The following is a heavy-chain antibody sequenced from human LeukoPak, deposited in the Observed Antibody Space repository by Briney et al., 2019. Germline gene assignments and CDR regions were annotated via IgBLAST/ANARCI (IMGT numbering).Heavy chain of an antibody. CDR1: GGPFSGYY. Sequence: SETLSLTCAVYGGPFSGYYWSWIRQPPGKGLEWIGEINHSGSTNYNPSLKSRVTISVDTSKNQFSLKLSSVTAADTAVYYCARPYGSGSYYFDYWGQGTLVTVSS. CDR3: ARPYGSGSYYFDY. D-gene: IGHD3-10*01. J-gene: IGHJ4*02. V-gene: IGHV4-34*01. CDR2: INHSGST.